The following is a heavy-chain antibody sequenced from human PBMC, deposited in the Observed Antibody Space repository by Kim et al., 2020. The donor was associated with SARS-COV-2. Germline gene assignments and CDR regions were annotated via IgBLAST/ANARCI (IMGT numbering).Heavy chain of an antibody. D-gene: IGHD3-22*01. Sequence: QKFQGRVTITADESTSTAYMELSSLRSEDTAVYYCARDLGNYYDSSGYPYWGQGTLVTVSS. CDR3: ARDLGNYYDSSGYPY. V-gene: IGHV1-69*01. J-gene: IGHJ4*02.